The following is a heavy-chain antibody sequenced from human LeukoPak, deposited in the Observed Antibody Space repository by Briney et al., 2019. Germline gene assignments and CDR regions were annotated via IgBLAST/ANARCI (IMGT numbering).Heavy chain of an antibody. J-gene: IGHJ6*03. CDR3: ARGSSSGYYYMDV. D-gene: IGHD6-6*01. Sequence: SVKVSCKASGGTFSSYAISWVRQAPGQGLEWMGGITEVPGRVTITTDESTSTAYMELSSLRSEDTAVYYCARGSSSGYYYMDVWGKGTTVTVSS. V-gene: IGHV1-69*05. CDR1: GGTFSSYA.